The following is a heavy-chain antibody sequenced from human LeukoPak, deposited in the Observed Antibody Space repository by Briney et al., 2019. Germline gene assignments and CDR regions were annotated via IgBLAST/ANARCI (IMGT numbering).Heavy chain of an antibody. CDR2: ISSDSTTI. V-gene: IGHV3-48*02. J-gene: IGHJ6*02. CDR1: GFTFSSYS. Sequence: GGSLRLSCAASGFTFSSYSMSWVRQAPGKGLEWVSYISSDSTTIYYADSVKGRFTISRDNAKSSLYLQMNSLRDEDTAVYYCARPHGYSGLYYYYGMDVWGQGTTVTVSS. D-gene: IGHD1-26*01. CDR3: ARPHGYSGLYYYYGMDV.